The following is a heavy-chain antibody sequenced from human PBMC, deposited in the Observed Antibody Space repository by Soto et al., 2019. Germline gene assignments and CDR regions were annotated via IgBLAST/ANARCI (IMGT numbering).Heavy chain of an antibody. CDR1: GYTFTSYD. CDR2: MNPNSGNT. J-gene: IGHJ4*02. Sequence: QVQLVQSGAEVKKPGASVKVSCKASGYTFTSYDINWVRQATGQGLEWMGWMNPNSGNTGYAQKFQGRVTMTRNTSIITAYMELSSLRSEDTAVYYCATTGVVVAATPFDYWGQGTLVTVSS. CDR3: ATTGVVVAATPFDY. D-gene: IGHD2-15*01. V-gene: IGHV1-8*01.